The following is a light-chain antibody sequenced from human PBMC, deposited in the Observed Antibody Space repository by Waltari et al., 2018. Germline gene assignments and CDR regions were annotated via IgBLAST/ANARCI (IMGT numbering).Light chain of an antibody. V-gene: IGLV3-21*04. CDR2: TDG. CDR1: YIGSNS. CDR3: QVWDGTSDHVV. J-gene: IGLJ3*02. Sequence: SYVLTQPPSVSVAPGVTARITCGGNYIGSNSVHWYQQRPGQAPVLVIFTDGDRPSGIPERFSGSNSGNTATLTISRVEAGDEADFFCQVWDGTSDHVVFGGGTKLTVL.